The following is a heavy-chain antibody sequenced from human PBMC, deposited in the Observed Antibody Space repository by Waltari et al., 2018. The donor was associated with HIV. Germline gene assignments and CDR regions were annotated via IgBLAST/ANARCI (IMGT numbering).Heavy chain of an antibody. CDR1: GFIVSSNS. CDR2: IYISGST. V-gene: IGHV3-53*02. CDR3: APGGRTRAFEG. D-gene: IGHD3-16*01. J-gene: IGHJ3*01. Sequence: EVQLVETGGGLIQPGVSLRLPCTATGFIVSSNSMSCAGQAPATGLEWVSVIYISGSTYYADSVKGRFTISRDDSKNTLYLQMNSLTAEDTAVYYCAPGGRTRAFEGWGQGTMVTVSS.